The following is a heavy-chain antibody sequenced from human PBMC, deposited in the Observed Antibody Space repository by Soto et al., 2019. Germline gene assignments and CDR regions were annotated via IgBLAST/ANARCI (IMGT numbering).Heavy chain of an antibody. V-gene: IGHV4-59*08. Sequence: SETLSLTCTVSGGSISSYYWSWIRQPPGKGLEWIGYIYYSGSTNYNPSLKSRVTISVATSKNQFSLKLSSVTAADTAVYYCARLKLGYCSSTSCSPFDYWGQGTLVTVSS. CDR2: IYYSGST. D-gene: IGHD2-2*01. CDR3: ARLKLGYCSSTSCSPFDY. J-gene: IGHJ4*02. CDR1: GGSISSYY.